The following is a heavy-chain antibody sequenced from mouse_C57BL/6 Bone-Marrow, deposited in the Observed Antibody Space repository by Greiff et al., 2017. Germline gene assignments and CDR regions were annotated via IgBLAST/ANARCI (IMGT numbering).Heavy chain of an antibody. CDR2: IDPSDSYT. D-gene: IGHD2-4*01. V-gene: IGHV1-69*01. Sequence: QLQQPGAELVMPGASVKLSCKASGYTFTSYWMHWVKQRPGQGLEWIGEIDPSDSYTNYNQKFKGKSTLTVDKSSSTAYMQLSSLTSEDSAVYYCARDYPYAMDYWGQGTSVTVSS. J-gene: IGHJ4*01. CDR3: ARDYPYAMDY. CDR1: GYTFTSYW.